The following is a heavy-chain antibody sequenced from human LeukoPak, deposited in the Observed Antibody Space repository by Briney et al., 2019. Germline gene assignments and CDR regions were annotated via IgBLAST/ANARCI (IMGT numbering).Heavy chain of an antibody. CDR1: GGSFSGFY. D-gene: IGHD3-22*01. V-gene: IGHV4-34*01. CDR3: ARRIGTNAYYYDSNGYYTY. Sequence: SETLSLTCAVYGGSFSGFYWSWIRQPPGKGLEWFGEISHSGSTNYNPSLNSRVTISVDTSKNQFSLKVNSVTAADTAVYYCARRIGTNAYYYDSNGYYTYWGQGTLVTVSS. J-gene: IGHJ4*02. CDR2: ISHSGST.